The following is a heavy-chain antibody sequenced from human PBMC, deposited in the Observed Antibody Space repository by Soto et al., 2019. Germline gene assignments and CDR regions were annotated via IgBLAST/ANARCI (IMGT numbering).Heavy chain of an antibody. Sequence: KTSETLSLTCAVYGESFSNHYWTWIRQSPGKGLEWVGEINYSGSTRYNWSLGSRVTISVDTSKNQFSLMVTSVTAEDTAVYYCARGVVYRDVGLAYGMDAWGQGTLVTVSS. D-gene: IGHD4-17*01. V-gene: IGHV4-34*01. CDR1: GESFSNHY. J-gene: IGHJ5*02. CDR2: INYSGST. CDR3: ARGVVYRDVGLAYGMDA.